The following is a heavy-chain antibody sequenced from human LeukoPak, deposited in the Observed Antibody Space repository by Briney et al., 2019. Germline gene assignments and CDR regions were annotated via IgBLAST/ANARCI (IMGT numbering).Heavy chain of an antibody. J-gene: IGHJ5*02. D-gene: IGHD5-24*01. V-gene: IGHV3-30*07. Sequence: GGSLRLSCAASGFTFSTYAMHWVRQAPGKGLEWVSIISYDGSNKYYADSVKGRFTISRDNSKNTLYLQMNSLKTEDTAVYYCTPYRDRNWFDPWGQGTLVTVSS. CDR3: TPYRDRNWFDP. CDR1: GFTFSTYA. CDR2: ISYDGSNK.